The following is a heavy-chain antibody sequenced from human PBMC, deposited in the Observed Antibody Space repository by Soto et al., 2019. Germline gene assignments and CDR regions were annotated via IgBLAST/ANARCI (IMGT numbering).Heavy chain of an antibody. CDR1: GGSFSGYY. CDR2: INHSGST. D-gene: IGHD2-2*01. J-gene: IGHJ6*02. V-gene: IGHV4-34*01. CDR3: ARVVPAVSYYYDGMDV. Sequence: QVQLQQWGAGLLKPSETLSLTCAVYGGSFSGYYWSWIRQPPGKGLEWIGEINHSGSTNYNPSLKRRVTISVDTSKNQFALKLSSVTAADTAVYYCARVVPAVSYYYDGMDVWGQGTTVTVSS.